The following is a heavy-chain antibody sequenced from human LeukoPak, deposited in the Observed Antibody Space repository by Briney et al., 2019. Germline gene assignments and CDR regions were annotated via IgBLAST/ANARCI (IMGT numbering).Heavy chain of an antibody. CDR1: GFTFSSYS. D-gene: IGHD6-19*01. J-gene: IGHJ4*02. V-gene: IGHV3-21*01. Sequence: GGSLRLSCAASGFTFSSYSMNWVRQAPGKGLEWVSSISSSSSYIYYADSVKGRFTISRDNAKNSLYLQMNSLRAEDTAVYYCAEDLSLTFSSGPHDWGQGTLVTVSS. CDR2: ISSSSSYI. CDR3: AEDLSLTFSSGPHD.